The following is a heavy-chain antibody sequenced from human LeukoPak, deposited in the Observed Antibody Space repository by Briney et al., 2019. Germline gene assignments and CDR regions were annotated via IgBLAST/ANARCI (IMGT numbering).Heavy chain of an antibody. CDR1: GXSLNNYH. CDR2: IYHSGST. V-gene: IGHV4-59*01. J-gene: IGHJ4*02. CDR3: ASYYGSGTYSGYVDY. Sequence: SQTLSLTCAVSGXSLNNYHWSWIRQPPGKGLEWIGCIYHSGSTNYNPSLNSRVTMSVDTSKNQFSLRLSSVTAADTAVYYCASYYGSGTYSGYVDYWGQGTLVTV. D-gene: IGHD3-10*01.